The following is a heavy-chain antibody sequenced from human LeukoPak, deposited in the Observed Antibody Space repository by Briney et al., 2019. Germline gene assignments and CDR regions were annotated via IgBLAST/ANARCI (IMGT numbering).Heavy chain of an antibody. J-gene: IGHJ5*02. Sequence: GGSLRLSCAASGFTFSSYSMNWVRQAPGKGLEWASSISSSSRYIYYADSVKGRFTISRDNAKNSLYLQMNSLRAEDTAVYYCARDAITIFGVAPNLSNWFDPWGQGTLVTVSS. CDR1: GFTFSSYS. CDR3: ARDAITIFGVAPNLSNWFDP. CDR2: ISSSSRYI. D-gene: IGHD3-3*01. V-gene: IGHV3-21*01.